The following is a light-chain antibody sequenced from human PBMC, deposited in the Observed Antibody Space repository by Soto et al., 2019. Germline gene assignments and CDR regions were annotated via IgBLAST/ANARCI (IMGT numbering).Light chain of an antibody. CDR2: DAS. J-gene: IGKJ1*01. CDR3: QQRSNWPRT. V-gene: IGKV3-11*01. CDR1: QTVRNNY. Sequence: EIVLTQSPGILSLSPGERATLSCRASQTVRNNYLAWYQQKPGQAPRLLIYDASSRATGIPARFSGSGSGTDFTLTISSLEPEDFAVYYCQQRSNWPRTFGQGTKVDIK.